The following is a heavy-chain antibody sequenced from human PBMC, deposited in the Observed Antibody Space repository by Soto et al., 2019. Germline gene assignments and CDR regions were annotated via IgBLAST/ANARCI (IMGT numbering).Heavy chain of an antibody. Sequence: QVQLVQSGAEVKKPGSSVKVSCKASGGTFSSYAISWVRQAPGQGLEWMGGISAYNGNTNYAQKLQGRVTMTTDTSTSTAYMELRSLRSDDTAVYYCARGGNGLYYYYYGMDVWGQGTTVTVSS. V-gene: IGHV1-18*01. CDR2: ISAYNGNT. D-gene: IGHD2-15*01. CDR3: ARGGNGLYYYYYGMDV. J-gene: IGHJ6*02. CDR1: GGTFSSYA.